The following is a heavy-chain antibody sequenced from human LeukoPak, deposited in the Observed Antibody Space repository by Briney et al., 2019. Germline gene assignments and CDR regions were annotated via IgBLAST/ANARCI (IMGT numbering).Heavy chain of an antibody. CDR1: GGTFSSYA. CDR2: IIPIFGTA. J-gene: IGHJ5*02. V-gene: IGHV1-69*13. D-gene: IGHD4-17*01. Sequence: ASVKVSCKASGGTFSSYAISWVRQAPGQGLEWMGGIIPIFGTANYAQKFQGRVTITADESTSTAYMELSSLRSEDTAVYYCARVLGYGDYEGYVDPWGQGTLVTVSS. CDR3: ARVLGYGDYEGYVDP.